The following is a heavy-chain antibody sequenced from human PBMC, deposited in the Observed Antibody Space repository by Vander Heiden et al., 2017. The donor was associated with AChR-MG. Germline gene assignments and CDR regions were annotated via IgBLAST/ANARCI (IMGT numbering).Heavy chain of an antibody. V-gene: IGHV2-26*01. Sequence: QVTLKESGPVLVKPTETLTLTCTVSGFSLSTARMGVSWIRQPPGKALEWLAHIFSNDEKAYSTSLKSRLTISKDTSKSQVVLTMTNMDPVDTATYYCARIREDGSSWFPFDYWGQGTLVTVSP. D-gene: IGHD6-13*01. J-gene: IGHJ4*02. CDR3: ARIREDGSSWFPFDY. CDR2: IFSNDEK. CDR1: GFSLSTARMG.